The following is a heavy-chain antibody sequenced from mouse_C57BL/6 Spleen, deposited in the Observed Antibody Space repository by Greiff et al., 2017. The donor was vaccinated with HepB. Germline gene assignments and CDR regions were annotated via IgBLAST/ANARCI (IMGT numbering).Heavy chain of an antibody. V-gene: IGHV1-26*01. CDR1: GYTFTDYY. J-gene: IGHJ3*01. CDR3: ARYGYGFAY. D-gene: IGHD2-2*01. Sequence: EVQLQQSGPELVKPGASVKISCKASGYTFTDYYMNWVKQSHGKSLEWIGDINPNNGGTSYNQKFKGKATLTVDKSSSTAYMELRSLTSEDSAVYYCARYGYGFAYWGQGTLVTVSA. CDR2: INPNNGGT.